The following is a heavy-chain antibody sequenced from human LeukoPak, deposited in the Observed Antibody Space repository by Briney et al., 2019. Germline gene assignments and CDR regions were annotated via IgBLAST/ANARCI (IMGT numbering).Heavy chain of an antibody. Sequence: SETLSLTCTVSGYSISSGYYWGWLRQPPGKGLEWIGSIFHSGKTYYNPSLKSRVTISVATSKNQFSLKLSSVTAADTAVYYCARYGLLRLSEINAFEIWGQGTMVTVSS. CDR2: IFHSGKT. J-gene: IGHJ3*02. V-gene: IGHV4-38-2*02. D-gene: IGHD5-18*01. CDR3: ARYGLLRLSEINAFEI. CDR1: GYSISSGYY.